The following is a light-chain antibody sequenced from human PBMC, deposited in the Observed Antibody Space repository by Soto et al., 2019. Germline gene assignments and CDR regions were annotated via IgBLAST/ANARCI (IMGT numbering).Light chain of an antibody. CDR1: QTISSW. J-gene: IGKJ1*01. CDR2: KAS. V-gene: IGKV1-5*03. Sequence: QMTQSPSTLSGSVGDRVTITCRASQTISSWLAWYQPKPGKAPKLLIYKASTLKSGVPSRFSGSGSGTEFTLTISSLQPDDFATYYCQHYNSYSEAFGQGTKVDIK. CDR3: QHYNSYSEA.